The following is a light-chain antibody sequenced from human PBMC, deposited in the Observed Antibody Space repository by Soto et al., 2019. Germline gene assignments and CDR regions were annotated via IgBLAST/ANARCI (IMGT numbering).Light chain of an antibody. CDR1: QSISSY. CDR3: QQSYSTPRN. V-gene: IGKV1-39*01. J-gene: IGKJ5*01. Sequence: DIQMTQSPSSLSASVVDRVTITCRASQSISSYLNWYQQKPGKAPKLLIYAASSLQSGVPSRFSGSGSGTDFTLTISSLQPEDFATYYCQQSYSTPRNFGQGTRLEI. CDR2: AAS.